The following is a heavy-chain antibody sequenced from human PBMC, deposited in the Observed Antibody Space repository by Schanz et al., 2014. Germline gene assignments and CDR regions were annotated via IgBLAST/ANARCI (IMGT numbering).Heavy chain of an antibody. Sequence: VQLVESGGGVVQPGRSLRLSCAASGFTFSNYDIHWVRQAPGKGLEWVSGISGSGGSTYDADSVNGRFTTSRDNSKNTLYLQMNSLRAEDTAVYYCAKDHAGSDILTALGNWGQGTLXTVSS. CDR2: ISGSGGST. J-gene: IGHJ4*02. CDR3: AKDHAGSDILTALGN. D-gene: IGHD3-9*01. CDR1: GFTFSNYD. V-gene: IGHV3-23*04.